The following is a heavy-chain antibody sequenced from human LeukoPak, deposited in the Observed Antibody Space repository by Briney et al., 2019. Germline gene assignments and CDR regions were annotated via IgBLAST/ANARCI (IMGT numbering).Heavy chain of an antibody. CDR2: IYYSGST. D-gene: IGHD3-10*01. V-gene: IGHV4-31*03. CDR3: ARVRGPNYYGSGSYSLNAFDI. CDR1: GGSISSGGYY. J-gene: IGHJ3*02. Sequence: SETLSLTCTVSGGSISSGGYYWSWIRQHPGKGLEWIGYIYYSGSTYYNPSLKSRVTISVDTSKNQFSLKLSSVTAADTAVYYCARVRGPNYYGSGSYSLNAFDIWGQGTMVTVSS.